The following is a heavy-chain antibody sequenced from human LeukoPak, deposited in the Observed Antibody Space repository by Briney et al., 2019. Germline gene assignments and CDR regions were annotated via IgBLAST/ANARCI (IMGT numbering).Heavy chain of an antibody. CDR2: IRNKANRYTT. CDR3: ASWLGYRTNGVCQNFDY. V-gene: IGHV3-72*01. CDR1: GFTFSDHY. J-gene: IGHJ4*02. Sequence: GGSLRLSCAASGFTFSDHYMEWVRQAPGKGLEWVGRIRNKANRYTTEYAASVKGRFTISRDESKNSLYLQMNSLKTEDTAVYYCASWLGYRTNGVCQNFDYWGQGTLVTVSS. D-gene: IGHD2-8*01.